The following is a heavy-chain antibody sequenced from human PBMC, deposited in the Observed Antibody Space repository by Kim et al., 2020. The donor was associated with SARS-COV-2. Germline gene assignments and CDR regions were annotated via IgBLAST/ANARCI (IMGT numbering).Heavy chain of an antibody. CDR1: GGTFSSYN. Sequence: SVKVSCKASGGTFSSYNISWVRQAPGQGLEWMGRIIPILGIANYAQKFQGRVTITADKSTSTAYMELSSLRSEDTAVYYCARESRYSSSWYFPYYFDYWGQGTLVTVSS. V-gene: IGHV1-69*04. CDR2: IIPILGIA. J-gene: IGHJ4*02. D-gene: IGHD6-13*01. CDR3: ARESRYSSSWYFPYYFDY.